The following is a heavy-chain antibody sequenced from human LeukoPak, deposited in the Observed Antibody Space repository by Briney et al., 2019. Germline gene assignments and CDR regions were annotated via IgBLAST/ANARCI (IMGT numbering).Heavy chain of an antibody. V-gene: IGHV1-2*02. J-gene: IGHJ4*02. CDR3: TRDGDWVRLDFDL. CDR1: GYNLGAFY. CDR2: IKPDSGAT. Sequence: ASVKVSCKASGYNLGAFYMYWVRQAPGQGLEWMGWIKPDSGATLYSQKFQGRVTMTRDTSITTLYMELSSLTSDDTAVYYCTRDGDWVRLDFDLWGQGTLVTVSS. D-gene: IGHD2-21*02.